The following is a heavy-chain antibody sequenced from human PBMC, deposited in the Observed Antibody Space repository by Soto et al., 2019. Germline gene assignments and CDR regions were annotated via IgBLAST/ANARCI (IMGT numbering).Heavy chain of an antibody. CDR1: GFTFSSYS. CDR2: ISSSSSYI. J-gene: IGHJ6*02. CDR3: ARDLIHYGMDV. D-gene: IGHD3-16*01. Sequence: GGSLRLSCAASGFTFSSYSMNWVRQAPGKGLEWVSSISSSSSYIYYADSVKGRFTISRDNAKNSLYLQMNSLRAEDTAVYYCARDLIHYGMDVWGQGTTVTVSS. V-gene: IGHV3-21*01.